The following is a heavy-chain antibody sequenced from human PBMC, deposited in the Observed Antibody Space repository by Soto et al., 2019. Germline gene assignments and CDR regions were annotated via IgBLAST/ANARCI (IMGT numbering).Heavy chain of an antibody. D-gene: IGHD1-26*01. CDR3: AKGVGAIPYYYYGMDV. V-gene: IGHV3-30*18. CDR1: GFTFSSYG. CDR2: ISYDGSNK. J-gene: IGHJ6*02. Sequence: QVQLVESGGGVVQPGRSLRLSCAASGFTFSSYGMHWVRQAPGKGLEWVAVISYDGSNKYYADSVKGRVTISRDNSKNKLYLQRNSLRAEDTAVYYCAKGVGAIPYYYYGMDVWGQGTTVTGSS.